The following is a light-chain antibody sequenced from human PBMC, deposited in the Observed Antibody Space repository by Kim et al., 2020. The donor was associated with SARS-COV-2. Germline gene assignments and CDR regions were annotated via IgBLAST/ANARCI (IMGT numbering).Light chain of an antibody. CDR1: QSISGW. V-gene: IGKV1-5*01. Sequence: DIQMTQSPSTLSASVRDRVTITCRASQSISGWLAWYQQRPGKAPKLLIYDASRLANGVASRFSDSGSGTEFTLTIRSLQPDDFATFYCEQYNSYSYTFGEGTKLEI. CDR2: DAS. CDR3: EQYNSYSYT. J-gene: IGKJ2*01.